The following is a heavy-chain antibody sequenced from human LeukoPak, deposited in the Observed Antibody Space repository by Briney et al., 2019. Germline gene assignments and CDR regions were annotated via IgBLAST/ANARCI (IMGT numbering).Heavy chain of an antibody. CDR2: ISYAGDDGSNI. D-gene: IGHD3-3*01. CDR1: GFTFRDYT. Sequence: GGSLRLSCAASGFTFRDYTMNWVRQAPGKGLEWVAVISYAGDDGSNIYYADSVKGRFTISRDNSKNTLYLQLNSLTTEDTALYYCARDFWWLPDYWGQGTLVTVSS. J-gene: IGHJ4*02. CDR3: ARDFWWLPDY. V-gene: IGHV3-30*03.